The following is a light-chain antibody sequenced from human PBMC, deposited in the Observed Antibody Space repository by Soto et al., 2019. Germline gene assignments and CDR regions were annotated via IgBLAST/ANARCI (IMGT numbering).Light chain of an antibody. CDR3: MQALQTPLT. CDR1: QSLLHSNGYNY. V-gene: IGKV2-28*01. CDR2: LGS. J-gene: IGKJ4*01. Sequence: DIVMTQSPLSLPVTPGEPASISCRSSQSLLHSNGYNYLDWYLQKPGQSPQLLIYLGSNRASGVPDRFSSSGSGTDFTLKISRVEAEDVGVYYCMQALQTPLTFGGGTKGEIK.